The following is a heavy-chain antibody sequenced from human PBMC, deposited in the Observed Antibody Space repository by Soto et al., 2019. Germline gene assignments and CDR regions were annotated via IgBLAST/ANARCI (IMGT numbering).Heavy chain of an antibody. CDR1: GLTFSRYA. J-gene: IGHJ3*02. Sequence: GGALRLSCAASGLTFSRYALSWGRLAPGKGLEWVSAISGSGGSTYYADSVKGRFTISRDNSKNTLYLQMNSLRAEDTAVYYCAKDPIGIWFGGNNDAFDIWGQGPMVTVSS. D-gene: IGHD3-10*01. CDR3: AKDPIGIWFGGNNDAFDI. CDR2: ISGSGGST. V-gene: IGHV3-23*01.